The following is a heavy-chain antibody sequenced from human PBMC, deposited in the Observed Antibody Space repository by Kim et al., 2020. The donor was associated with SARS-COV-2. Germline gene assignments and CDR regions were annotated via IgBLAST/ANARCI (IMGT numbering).Heavy chain of an antibody. J-gene: IGHJ4*02. Sequence: YAQKFQGRVKITADESTSTAYMELSSLRSEDTAVYYCARVSTTVTTRFDYWGQGTLVTVSS. D-gene: IGHD4-17*01. V-gene: IGHV1-69*01. CDR3: ARVSTTVTTRFDY.